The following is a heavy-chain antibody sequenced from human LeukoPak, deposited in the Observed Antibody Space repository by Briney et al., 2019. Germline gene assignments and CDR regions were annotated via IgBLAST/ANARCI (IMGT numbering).Heavy chain of an antibody. CDR1: GFTFSSYS. J-gene: IGHJ4*02. V-gene: IGHV3-48*04. Sequence: GGSLRLSCAASGFTFSSYSMNWVRQAPGKGLEWVSYISSSSSTIYYADSVKGRFTISRDNAKNSLYLQMNSLRAEDTAVYYCARGDERLYYYGSGSYSLPDYWGQGTLVTVSS. D-gene: IGHD3-10*01. CDR3: ARGDERLYYYGSGSYSLPDY. CDR2: ISSSSSTI.